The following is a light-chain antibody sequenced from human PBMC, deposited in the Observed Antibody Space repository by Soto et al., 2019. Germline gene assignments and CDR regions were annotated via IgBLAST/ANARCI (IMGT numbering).Light chain of an antibody. CDR2: EVS. CDR1: SSDVGGYNY. CDR3: RSYAGSNNWN. Sequence: QSALTQPPSASGSPGQSVTISCTGTSSDVGGYNYVSWYQQHPDKAPKLMIYEVSKRPSGVPERFYGSKSGNTASLTVSGLQAEDEADYYCRSYAGSNNWNFGTGTKLTVL. V-gene: IGLV2-8*01. J-gene: IGLJ1*01.